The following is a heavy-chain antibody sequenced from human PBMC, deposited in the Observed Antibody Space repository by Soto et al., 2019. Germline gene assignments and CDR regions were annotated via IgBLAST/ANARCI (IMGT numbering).Heavy chain of an antibody. D-gene: IGHD6-6*01. CDR1: VFTLSGYA. CDR3: ARRARPDFYYMDV. CDR2: ISSNGVGT. Sequence: EVQLAESGGGWAQPGGSLRLSCTASVFTLSGYARAWVRQAPGKGLEYVSGISSNGVGTYYANSVQGRFTISRDNSKNTVYLQMGSLRPEDMAVYYCARRARPDFYYMDVWGKGTTVTVSS. V-gene: IGHV3-64*01. J-gene: IGHJ6*03.